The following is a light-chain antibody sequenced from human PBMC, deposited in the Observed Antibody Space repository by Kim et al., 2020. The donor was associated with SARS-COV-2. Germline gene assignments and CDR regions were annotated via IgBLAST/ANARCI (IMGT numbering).Light chain of an antibody. CDR1: RSNVGWNY. CDR2: DND. J-gene: IGLJ3*02. V-gene: IGLV1-51*01. Sequence: QSVLTQPPSVSAAPGQKVTISCSGSRSNVGWNYVSWYQHLPGTAPKLLIYDNDKRSSGIPDRFSGSKSGTSATLDITGLQTGDEADYYCGTWDNSLSAGVFGGGTKVTVL. CDR3: GTWDNSLSAGV.